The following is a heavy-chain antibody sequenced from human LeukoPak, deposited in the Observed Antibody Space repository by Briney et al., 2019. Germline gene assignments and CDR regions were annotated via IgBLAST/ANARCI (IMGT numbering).Heavy chain of an antibody. J-gene: IGHJ4*02. CDR3: TTAPNNSLDY. V-gene: IGHV3-15*01. CDR1: GFIFSDVW. CDR2: IRRKAASETT. D-gene: IGHD4/OR15-4a*01. Sequence: GGSLRLSCNAAGFIFSDVWMSWVRQAPGKGLEWVGRIRRKAASETTDYAAPVKGRFTISRNDAENTLSLEMNSLKTEDTAVYRCTTAPNNSLDYWGQGTLVTVSS.